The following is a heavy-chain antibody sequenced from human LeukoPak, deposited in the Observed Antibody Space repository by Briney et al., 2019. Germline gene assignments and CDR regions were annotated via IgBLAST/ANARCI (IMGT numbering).Heavy chain of an antibody. CDR3: ARGYGANYYYYMDV. V-gene: IGHV1-2*02. D-gene: IGHD3-10*01. CDR1: GYTFTGYY. J-gene: IGHJ6*03. CDR2: INPNSGGT. Sequence: AAVKVSCKASGYTFTGYYMHWVRQAPGQGLEWMGWINPNSGGTNYAQKFQGRVTMTRDTSISTAYMELSRLRSDDTAVYYCARGYGANYYYYMDVWGKGTTVTVSS.